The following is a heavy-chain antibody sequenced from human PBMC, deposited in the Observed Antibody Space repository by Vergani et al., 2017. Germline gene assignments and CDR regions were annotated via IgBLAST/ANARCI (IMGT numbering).Heavy chain of an antibody. V-gene: IGHV3-23*01. Sequence: EVQLLESGGGLVQPGGSLRLSCAASGFTFSSYAMSWVRQAPGKGLEWVSAISGSGGSTYYADSVKGRFTISRDNAKNTLYLQMNSLRAEDTAVYYCAKDQGLFVVGAHYWGQGTLVTVSS. CDR3: AKDQGLFVVGAHY. CDR2: ISGSGGST. D-gene: IGHD1-26*01. CDR1: GFTFSSYA. J-gene: IGHJ4*02.